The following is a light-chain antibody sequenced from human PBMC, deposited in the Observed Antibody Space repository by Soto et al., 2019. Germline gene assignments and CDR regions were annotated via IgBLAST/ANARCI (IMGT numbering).Light chain of an antibody. Sequence: ESVLTQSPGTLSLSPGERATLSCRASQSVTSSYLAWYQQKPGQPPRLLIYGASSRATGIPDRFRGSGSGTDFTRTISRLEPEDFAVYYCQQYGNPPRYTFGQGTKLEIK. CDR3: QQYGNPPRYT. V-gene: IGKV3-20*01. CDR2: GAS. J-gene: IGKJ2*01. CDR1: QSVTSSY.